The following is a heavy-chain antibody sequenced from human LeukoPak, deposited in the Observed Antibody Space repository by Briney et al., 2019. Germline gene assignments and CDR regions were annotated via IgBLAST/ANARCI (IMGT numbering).Heavy chain of an antibody. CDR2: ISYDGSNK. CDR1: GFTFSSYA. D-gene: IGHD1-14*01. V-gene: IGHV3-30-3*01. CDR3: ARKTTFKYYFDY. J-gene: IGHJ4*02. Sequence: GGSLRLSCAASGFTFSSYAMHWVRQAPGKGLEWVAGISYDGSNKYYADSVKGRFTISRDNSKNSLYLQMNRLRAEDTAVYYCARKTTFKYYFDYWGQGTLVTVSS.